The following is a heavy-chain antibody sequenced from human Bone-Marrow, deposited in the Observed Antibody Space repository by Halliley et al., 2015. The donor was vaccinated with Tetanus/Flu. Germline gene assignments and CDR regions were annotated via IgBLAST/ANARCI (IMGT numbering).Heavy chain of an antibody. CDR2: INSFGRT. Sequence: LGWVSGINSFGRTYPADSGKGRFTISRDFSKNSVYLQMNSLRVEDTAVYYCAKEPAGAGPDFDHWGQGTLVTVSS. J-gene: IGHJ4*02. D-gene: IGHD6-19*01. V-gene: IGHV3-23*01. CDR3: AKEPAGAGPDFDH.